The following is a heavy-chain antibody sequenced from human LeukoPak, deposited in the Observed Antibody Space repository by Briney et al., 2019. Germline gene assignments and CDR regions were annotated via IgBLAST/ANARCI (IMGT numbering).Heavy chain of an antibody. CDR2: IYFSGST. CDR1: AGSISSYY. CDR3: ARMFGGYCSGGSCYKAFDI. Sequence: PSETLSLTCTVSAGSISSYYWSWIRQPPGKGLEWIGYIYFSGSTNSNPSLKSRVSISVDTSKKQFSLKLSSVTAADTAVYYCARMFGGYCSGGSCYKAFDIWGQGKMVTVSS. V-gene: IGHV4-59*12. J-gene: IGHJ3*02. D-gene: IGHD2-15*01.